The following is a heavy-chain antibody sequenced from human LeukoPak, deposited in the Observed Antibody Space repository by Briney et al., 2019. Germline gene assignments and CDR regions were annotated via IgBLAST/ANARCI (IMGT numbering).Heavy chain of an antibody. D-gene: IGHD2-15*01. V-gene: IGHV4-31*03. CDR2: IYYSGST. CDR3: ARLGYCSGGSCYRNHNYYMDV. Sequence: SETLSLTCTVSGGSISSGGYYWSWIRQHPGKGLEWIGYIYYSGSTYYNPSLKSRVTISVDTSKSQFSLKLSSVTAADTAMYYCARLGYCSGGSCYRNHNYYMDVWGKGTTVTVSS. J-gene: IGHJ6*03. CDR1: GGSISSGGYY.